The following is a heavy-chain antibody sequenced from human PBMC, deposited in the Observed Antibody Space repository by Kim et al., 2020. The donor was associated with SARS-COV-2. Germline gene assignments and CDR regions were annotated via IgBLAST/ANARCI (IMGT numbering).Heavy chain of an antibody. V-gene: IGHV3-30-3*01. CDR2: ISYDGSNK. CDR3: AYSPIFGAIPFDP. J-gene: IGHJ5*02. Sequence: GGSLRLSCAASGFTFSSYAMHWVRQAPGKGLEWVAVISYDGSNKYYADSVKGRFTISRDNSKNTLYLQMNSLRAEDTAVYYCAYSPIFGAIPFDPWGQGTLVTVSS. D-gene: IGHD3-3*01. CDR1: GFTFSSYA.